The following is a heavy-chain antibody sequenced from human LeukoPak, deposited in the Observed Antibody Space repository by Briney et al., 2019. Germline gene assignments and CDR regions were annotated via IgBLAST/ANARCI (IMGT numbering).Heavy chain of an antibody. V-gene: IGHV1-2*02. J-gene: IGHJ4*02. Sequence: ASVKVSCKASGYTFTGYYMHWVRQAPGQGLEWMGWINPNSGGTNYAQKFQGRVTMTRDTSISTAYMELSRLRSDDTAVYYCAIDHCSSTSCYGPPTFDYWGQGTLVTVSS. CDR3: AIDHCSSTSCYGPPTFDY. D-gene: IGHD2-2*01. CDR1: GYTFTGYY. CDR2: INPNSGGT.